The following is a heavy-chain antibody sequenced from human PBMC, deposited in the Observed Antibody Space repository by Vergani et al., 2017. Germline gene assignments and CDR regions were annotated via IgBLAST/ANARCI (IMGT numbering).Heavy chain of an antibody. V-gene: IGHV4-39*01. D-gene: IGHD3-16*01. J-gene: IGHJ2*01. Sequence: QLQLQESGSGLVKPSQTLSLTCTVSGDSIISRSYYWGWIRQPPGKGLDWIGSIYNSGNGDSSSSLKSRVTISADTSKNQFSLRLTSVTAADTAVYYCASGKYYSDSTSHFRGRYFDVWGRGTLVTVPS. CDR2: IYNSGNG. CDR1: GDSIISRSYY. CDR3: ASGKYYSDSTSHFRGRYFDV.